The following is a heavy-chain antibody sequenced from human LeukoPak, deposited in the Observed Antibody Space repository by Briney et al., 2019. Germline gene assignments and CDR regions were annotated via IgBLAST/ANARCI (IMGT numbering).Heavy chain of an antibody. V-gene: IGHV4-34*01. D-gene: IGHD3-10*01. J-gene: IGHJ6*03. CDR1: GGSFSGYY. CDR3: ARLRATMVRGVIIGNYYYYYMDV. Sequence: SETLSLTCAVYGGSFSGYYWSWIRQPPGKGLEWIGEINHSGSTNYNPSLKSRVTISVDTSKNQFSLKLSSVTAADTAVYYCARLRATMVRGVIIGNYYYYYMDVWGKGTTVTISS. CDR2: INHSGST.